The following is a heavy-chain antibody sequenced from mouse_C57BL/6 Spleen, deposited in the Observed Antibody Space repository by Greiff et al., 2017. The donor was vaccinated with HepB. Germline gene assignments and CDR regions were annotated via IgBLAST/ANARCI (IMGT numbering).Heavy chain of an antibody. Sequence: VQLQQSGPELVKPGASVKISCKASGYSFTDYNMNWVKQSNGKSLEWIGVINPNYGTTSYNQKFKGKATLTVDKSSSTAYMQINSLTSEDSAVYYCARFRVYDVYYEGDYYAMDYWGQGTSVTVSS. D-gene: IGHD2-3*01. CDR1: GYSFTDYN. CDR2: INPNYGTT. V-gene: IGHV1-39*01. J-gene: IGHJ4*01. CDR3: ARFRVYDVYYEGDYYAMDY.